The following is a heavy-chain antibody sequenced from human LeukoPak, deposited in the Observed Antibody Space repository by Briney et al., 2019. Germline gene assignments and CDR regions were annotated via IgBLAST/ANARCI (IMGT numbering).Heavy chain of an antibody. Sequence: GGSLRLSCAASGFTFSSYSVNWVRQAPGKGLEWVSSISSSSSYIYYADSVKGRFTISRDNAKNSLYLQMNSLRAEDTAVYYCARDRETTVTRFPDYWGQGTLVTVSS. CDR2: ISSSSSYI. V-gene: IGHV3-21*01. D-gene: IGHD4-17*01. CDR1: GFTFSSYS. CDR3: ARDRETTVTRFPDY. J-gene: IGHJ4*02.